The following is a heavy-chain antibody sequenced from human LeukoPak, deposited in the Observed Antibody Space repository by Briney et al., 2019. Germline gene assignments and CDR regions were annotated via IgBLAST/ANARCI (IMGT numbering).Heavy chain of an antibody. Sequence: GGSLRLSCAASGFTFSSYSMNWVRQAPGKGLEWVSSISSSSSYIYYADSVKGRFTISRDNAKNSLYLQMNSLKTEDTAVYYCTTAPDVGADGFDYWGQGTLVTVSS. CDR1: GFTFSSYS. J-gene: IGHJ4*02. V-gene: IGHV3-21*03. CDR3: TTAPDVGADGFDY. CDR2: ISSSSSYI. D-gene: IGHD1-26*01.